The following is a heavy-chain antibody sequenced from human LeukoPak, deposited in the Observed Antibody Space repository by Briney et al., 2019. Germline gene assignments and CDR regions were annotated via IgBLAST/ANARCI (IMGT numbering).Heavy chain of an antibody. D-gene: IGHD2-2*01. V-gene: IGHV4-59*08. CDR3: ARHHSSTRFDAFDI. CDR1: GGSISSYY. J-gene: IGHJ3*02. CDR2: IYYSGGT. Sequence: SETLSLTCTVSGGSISSYYWSWIRQPSGKGLEWIGYIYYSGGTNYNPSLKSRVTISVDTSKNQFSLKLSSVTAADTAVYYCARHHSSTRFDAFDIWGQGTMVTVSS.